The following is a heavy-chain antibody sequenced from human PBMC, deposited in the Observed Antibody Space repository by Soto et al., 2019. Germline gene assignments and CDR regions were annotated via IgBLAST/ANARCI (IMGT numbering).Heavy chain of an antibody. CDR3: AREETAWPLAYGLDV. D-gene: IGHD2-21*02. J-gene: IGHJ6*02. Sequence: KPGGSLRLSCAASGFSFSTYSMNWVRQAPGKGLEWVSSISTRGEVYYADSVKGRFTISRDNSKNSVSLQMNSLRGDDTAVYYCAREETAWPLAYGLDVWGQGTTVTVSS. CDR1: GFSFSTYS. V-gene: IGHV3-21*01. CDR2: ISTRGEV.